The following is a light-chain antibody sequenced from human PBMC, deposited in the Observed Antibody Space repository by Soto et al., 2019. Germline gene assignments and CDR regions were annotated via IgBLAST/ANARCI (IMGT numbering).Light chain of an antibody. V-gene: IGKV3-20*01. CDR3: QQYGSAPYT. CDR2: GAS. CDR1: QSVSSGY. Sequence: EIVLTQSPGTLSLSPGERGTLSCRASQSVSSGYLAWYQQKPGQAPRLLIYGASNRATGIPDRFSGSGSGTDFTLTINSLDPEDFAVYYCQQYGSAPYTFGQGTKLEMK. J-gene: IGKJ2*01.